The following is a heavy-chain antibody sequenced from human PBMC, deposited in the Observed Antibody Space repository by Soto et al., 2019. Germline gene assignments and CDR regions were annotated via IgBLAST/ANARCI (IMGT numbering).Heavy chain of an antibody. D-gene: IGHD3-22*01. Sequence: QLQLQESGSGLVKPSQTLSLTCAVSGGSISSDGSSWSWIRQPPGKGLEWIGYIYDSGSSYYNPSLKSRVTISVDTSKNQFSLKLSSVTAADTAVYYSARATQYYFGSSGYPTGPHFAFDIWGQGTMVTVSS. CDR1: GGSISSDGSS. CDR2: IYDSGSS. J-gene: IGHJ3*02. V-gene: IGHV4-30-2*01. CDR3: ARATQYYFGSSGYPTGPHFAFDI.